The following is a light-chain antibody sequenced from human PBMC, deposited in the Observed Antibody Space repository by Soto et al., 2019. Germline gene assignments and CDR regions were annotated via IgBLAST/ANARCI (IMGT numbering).Light chain of an antibody. CDR2: DAS. J-gene: IGKJ1*01. CDR3: QQSYSTPRT. CDR1: QSISSY. V-gene: IGKV1-39*01. Sequence: DIQMTQSPSSLSASVRDRVTITCRASQSISSYLNWYQQKPGKAPKLLIYDASSLESGVPSRFSGSGPGTDFTLTISSLQPEDFATYYCQQSYSTPRTFGQGTKVDI.